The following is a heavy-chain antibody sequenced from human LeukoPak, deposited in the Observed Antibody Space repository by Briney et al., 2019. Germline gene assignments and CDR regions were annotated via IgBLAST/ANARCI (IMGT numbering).Heavy chain of an antibody. Sequence: GGSLRLSCTASGYTFSSYSMTWVRQAPGKGLEWVSAISGSGVNTYYADSVKGRFAASRGNSKNTLYLQMNSLRAEDTAVYYCAKGHGDYLWDYYEYWGQGVLVTVSS. CDR3: AKGHGDYLWDYYEY. V-gene: IGHV3-23*01. J-gene: IGHJ4*02. CDR2: ISGSGVNT. D-gene: IGHD4-17*01. CDR1: GYTFSSYS.